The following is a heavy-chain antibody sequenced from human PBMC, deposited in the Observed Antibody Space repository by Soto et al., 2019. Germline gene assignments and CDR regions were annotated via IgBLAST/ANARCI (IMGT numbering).Heavy chain of an antibody. CDR3: ERLRIATNNYKWFDP. J-gene: IGHJ5*02. CDR1: GGPISSGGYY. CDR2: IYYSGST. D-gene: IGHD2-21*01. Sequence: SETLSLTCTVCGGPISSGGYYWGCIRQHPWKGLEGIRYIYYSGSTYYDPPLKSRVTISVDTSKNQLSMKLSSVTAAHKAVYYCERLRIATNNYKWFDPWGQGTLVTVYS. V-gene: IGHV4-31*03.